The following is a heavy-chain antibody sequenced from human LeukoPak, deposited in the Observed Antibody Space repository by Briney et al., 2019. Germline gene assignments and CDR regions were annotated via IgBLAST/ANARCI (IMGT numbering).Heavy chain of an antibody. CDR3: ARDEDYGAIKPLFDP. CDR2: IIPIFGTA. Sequence: ASVKVSCKASGYTFTSYYMHWVRQAPGQGLEWMGRIIPIFGTANYAQKFQGRVTITTDESTSTAYMELSSLRSEDTAVYYCARDEDYGAIKPLFDPWGQGTLVTVSS. CDR1: GYTFTSYY. J-gene: IGHJ5*02. D-gene: IGHD4/OR15-4a*01. V-gene: IGHV1-69*05.